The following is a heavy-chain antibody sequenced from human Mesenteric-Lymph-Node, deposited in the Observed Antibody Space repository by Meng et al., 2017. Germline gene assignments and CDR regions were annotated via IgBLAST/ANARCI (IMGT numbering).Heavy chain of an antibody. Sequence: GESLKISCVVSGLTFRRYAMHWVRQAPGKGLEWVAVIWYDGSNKYYADSVKGRFTISRDNSKNTLYLQMNSLRAEDTAVYYCAREAEDSYGYNYFDYWGQGTLVTVSS. CDR2: IWYDGSNK. CDR3: AREAEDSYGYNYFDY. D-gene: IGHD5-18*01. J-gene: IGHJ4*02. CDR1: GLTFRRYA. V-gene: IGHV3-33*08.